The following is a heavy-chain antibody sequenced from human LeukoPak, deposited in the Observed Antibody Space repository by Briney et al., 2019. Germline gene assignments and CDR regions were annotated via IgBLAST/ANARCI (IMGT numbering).Heavy chain of an antibody. CDR2: ISGSGGST. CDR3: AKGVGWYSS. J-gene: IGHJ4*02. D-gene: IGHD6-19*01. V-gene: IGHV3-23*01. Sequence: TGGSLRLSCAASGFTFSSYEMNWVRQAPGKGLEWVSAISGSGGSTYYADSVKGRFTISRDNSKNTLYLQMNSLRAEDTAVYYCAKGVGWYSSWGQGTLVTVSS. CDR1: GFTFSSYE.